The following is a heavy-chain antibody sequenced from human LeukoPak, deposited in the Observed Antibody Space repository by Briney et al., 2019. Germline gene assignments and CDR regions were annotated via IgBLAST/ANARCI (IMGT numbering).Heavy chain of an antibody. Sequence: PSGTLSLTCAVSGGSISISYWWSWVLQPPGKGLEWIVEIYHSGSTNYNPSLKSRVTISVDKSKNQFSLKLNSVTAADTAVYYCARREPGIPAAGWGTWFDPWGQGTLVTVSS. CDR2: IYHSGST. CDR1: GGSISISYW. V-gene: IGHV4-4*02. CDR3: ARREPGIPAAGWGTWFDP. J-gene: IGHJ5*02. D-gene: IGHD6-13*01.